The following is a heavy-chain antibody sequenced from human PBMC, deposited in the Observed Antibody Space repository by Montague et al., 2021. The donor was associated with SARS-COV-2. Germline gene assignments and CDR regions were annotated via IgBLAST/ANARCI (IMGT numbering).Heavy chain of an antibody. CDR3: ARDVSTGTYTFDY. Sequence: SETRSLTCTVSGGSLNGYFWGWIRQAPGKTLECLGYVHFSGITNYNPSLKSRVDVSVDTSKSQLSLRLASVTAADTAVYFCARDVSTGTYTFDYWGHGVLVTVSS. V-gene: IGHV4-59*01. D-gene: IGHD1-26*01. CDR2: VHFSGIT. J-gene: IGHJ4*01. CDR1: GGSLNGYF.